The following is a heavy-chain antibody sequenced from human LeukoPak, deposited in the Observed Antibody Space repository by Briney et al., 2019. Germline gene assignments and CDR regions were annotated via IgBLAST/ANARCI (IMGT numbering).Heavy chain of an antibody. CDR3: ARSLRFGELLSLDY. CDR1: GYTFTSYD. D-gene: IGHD3-10*01. Sequence: ASVKVSCKASGYTFTSYDINWVRQATGQGLEWMGWMNPNSGNTGYAQKFQGRVTTTRNTSISTAYMELSSLRSEDTAVYYCARSLRFGELLSLDYWGQGTLVTVSS. CDR2: MNPNSGNT. V-gene: IGHV1-8*03. J-gene: IGHJ4*02.